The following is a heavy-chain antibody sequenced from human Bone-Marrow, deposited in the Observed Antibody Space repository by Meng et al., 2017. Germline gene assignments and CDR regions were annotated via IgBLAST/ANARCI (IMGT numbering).Heavy chain of an antibody. D-gene: IGHD3-22*01. CDR3: TRSFYYDSTGYTQDFDY. V-gene: IGHV3-30*01. CDR1: GFTFSSYT. J-gene: IGHJ4*02. CDR2: VSSDGSSK. Sequence: GGSLRLSCAASGFTFSSYTMNWVRQAPGKGLEWVAVVSSDGSSKDYADSVKGRFTISRDNSQNTLYLEMNSLRVEDTAVYYCTRSFYYDSTGYTQDFDYWGLGTLVTVSS.